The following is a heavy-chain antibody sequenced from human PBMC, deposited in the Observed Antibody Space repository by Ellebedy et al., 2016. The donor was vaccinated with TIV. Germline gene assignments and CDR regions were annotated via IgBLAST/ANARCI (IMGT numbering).Heavy chain of an antibody. CDR3: AKGVGATWYRGFDS. J-gene: IGHJ4*02. Sequence: GESLKISCAASGFTFNSYAMSWVHQAPGKGLEWVSTISGSGGSTYYADSVKGRFTISRDNSKNTLYLQINSLRAEDTAVYYCAKGVGATWYRGFDSWGQGTLVTVSS. CDR1: GFTFNSYA. V-gene: IGHV3-23*01. D-gene: IGHD1-26*01. CDR2: ISGSGGST.